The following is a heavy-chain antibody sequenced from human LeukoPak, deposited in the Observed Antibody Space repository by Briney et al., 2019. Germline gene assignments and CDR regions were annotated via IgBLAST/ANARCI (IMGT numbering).Heavy chain of an antibody. J-gene: IGHJ4*02. V-gene: IGHV3-9*01. CDR1: GFTFDDYA. D-gene: IGHD3-3*01. CDR2: ISWNSGSI. Sequence: GGSLRLSCAASGFTFDDYAMHWVRQAPGKGLEWVSGISWNSGSIGYADSVKGRFTISRDNAKNSLYLQMNSLRAEDTAVYYFARDILPTIFGVVPAYWGQGTLVTVSS. CDR3: ARDILPTIFGVVPAY.